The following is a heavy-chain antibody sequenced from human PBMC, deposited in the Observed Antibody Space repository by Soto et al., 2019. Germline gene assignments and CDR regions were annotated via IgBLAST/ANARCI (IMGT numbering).Heavy chain of an antibody. CDR1: GYTFTSYD. CDR2: MNPNSGNT. V-gene: IGHV1-8*01. CDR3: ARALSISGYSYRDVGAFDI. D-gene: IGHD5-18*01. Sequence: GSVKVSCKASGYTFTSYDINWVRQATGQGLEWMGWMNPNSGNTGYAQKFQGRVTMTRNTSISTAYMELSSLRSEDTAVYYCARALSISGYSYRDVGAFDIWGQGTMVTVSS. J-gene: IGHJ3*02.